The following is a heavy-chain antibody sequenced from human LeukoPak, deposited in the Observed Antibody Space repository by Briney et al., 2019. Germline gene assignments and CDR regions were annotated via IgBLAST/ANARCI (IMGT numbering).Heavy chain of an antibody. J-gene: IGHJ4*02. CDR1: GFIFNNYG. Sequence: GGSLRLSCAASGFIFNNYGMHWVRQAPGKGREWVAVIWHDGSNKYYADSVKGRFTISRDNSKNTLYLQMNSLRVEDTAVYSCARDHNLRDFDYWGQGTLVTVYS. D-gene: IGHD1-1*01. CDR2: IWHDGSNK. V-gene: IGHV3-33*01. CDR3: ARDHNLRDFDY.